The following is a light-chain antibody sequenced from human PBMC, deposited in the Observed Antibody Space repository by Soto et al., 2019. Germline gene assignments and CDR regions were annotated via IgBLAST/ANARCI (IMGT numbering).Light chain of an antibody. CDR2: DVS. CDR1: SSDVESYNL. CDR3: CSYAGSYTFYV. Sequence: QSALTQPASASGSPGQSITISCTGTSSDVESYNLVSWYQQHPGKAPKVMIYDVSKRPSGVPDRFSGPKSGNTASLTLSGLQAEDEADYYCCSYAGSYTFYVFGTGTKVTVL. J-gene: IGLJ1*01. V-gene: IGLV2-11*01.